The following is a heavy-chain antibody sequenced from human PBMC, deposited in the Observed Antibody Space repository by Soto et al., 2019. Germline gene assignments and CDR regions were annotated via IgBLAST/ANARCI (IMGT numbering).Heavy chain of an antibody. CDR1: GYIFINYY. D-gene: IGHD6-13*01. V-gene: IGHV1-46*04. CDR2: INPTGGST. J-gene: IGHJ4*02. CDR3: ARDLAAGDY. Sequence: QVQLVQSGAEVKKPGASVKVSCKASGYIFINYYIHWVRQAPGQGLEWMGIINPTGGSTNYAQKLKGRVTLTMDTSTSAVYMELSSLRFEDTAVYYCARDLAAGDYWGQGTLVTVSS.